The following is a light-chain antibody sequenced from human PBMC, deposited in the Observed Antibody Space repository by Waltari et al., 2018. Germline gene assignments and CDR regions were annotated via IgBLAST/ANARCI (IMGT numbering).Light chain of an antibody. V-gene: IGLV2-8*01. Sequence: QSALTQPPSASGSAGQSVTISCPGTTTAPLNFTYFPWYQQHPGKAPKLILYEIDRRPSGVPDRFSGSKSGDAASLTVSGLQAEDEAIYFCSSWTDSSRTGKLSFGGGTELTVL. CDR3: SSWTDSSRTGKLS. CDR2: EID. CDR1: TTAPLNFTY. J-gene: IGLJ2*01.